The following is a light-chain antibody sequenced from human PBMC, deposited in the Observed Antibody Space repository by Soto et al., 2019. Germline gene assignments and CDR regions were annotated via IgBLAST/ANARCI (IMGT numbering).Light chain of an antibody. J-gene: IGKJ1*01. CDR1: QSVSGN. CDR3: QQYNNWPRT. Sequence: EIVMTQSPATLSVSPGERATLSCSASQSVSGNLAWYQQKPGQPPRLLIYGASTRSAGIPARFSGSGSGTEFTLTISSLQSEDFAVYYCQQYNNWPRTFGQGTKVEIK. V-gene: IGKV3-15*01. CDR2: GAS.